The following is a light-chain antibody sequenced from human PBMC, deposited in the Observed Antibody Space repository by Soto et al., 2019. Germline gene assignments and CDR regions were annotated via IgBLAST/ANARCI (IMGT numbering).Light chain of an antibody. V-gene: IGLV3-1*01. CDR3: QAWDSSTE. Sequence: SYELTQPPSVSVSPGQTASITCSGDKSGDKYACWYQQKPGQSPVLVIYQDSKRPSGIPERFSGSNSRNTATLTISGTQAMDEADYYCQAWDSSTEFGGGTQLTVL. CDR1: KSGDKY. J-gene: IGLJ2*01. CDR2: QDS.